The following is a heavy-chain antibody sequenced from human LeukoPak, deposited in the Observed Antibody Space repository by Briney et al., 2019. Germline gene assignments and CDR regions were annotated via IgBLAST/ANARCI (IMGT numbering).Heavy chain of an antibody. J-gene: IGHJ3*02. Sequence: PGGSLRLSCAASGFTFSNYAMSWVRQAPGRGLEWVSGGSTYYADSVKGRFTISRDNFKNTLYLQMNSLRAEDTAVYYCAKAQCDSWGGDAFDIWGQGTMVTVSS. CDR1: GFTFSNYA. CDR3: AKAQCDSWGGDAFDI. CDR2: GGST. V-gene: IGHV3-23*01. D-gene: IGHD2-15*01.